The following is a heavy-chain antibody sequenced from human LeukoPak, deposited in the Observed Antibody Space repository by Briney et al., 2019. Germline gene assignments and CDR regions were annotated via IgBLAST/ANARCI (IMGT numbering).Heavy chain of an antibody. Sequence: GRSLRLSCAASGFTFSSYAMHWVRQAPGKGLEWGAVISYDGSNKYYADSVKGRFTISRDNSKSTLYLQMNSLRAEDTAVYYCASGFIAVAGTRVDYWGQGTLVTVSS. D-gene: IGHD6-19*01. CDR2: ISYDGSNK. J-gene: IGHJ4*02. CDR3: ASGFIAVAGTRVDY. CDR1: GFTFSSYA. V-gene: IGHV3-30*04.